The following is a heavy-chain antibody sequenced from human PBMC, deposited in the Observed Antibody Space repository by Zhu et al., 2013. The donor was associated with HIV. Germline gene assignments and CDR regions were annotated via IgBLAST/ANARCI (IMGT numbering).Heavy chain of an antibody. CDR1: GGTFTSYG. J-gene: IGHJ6*02. CDR2: ISAYNGNT. D-gene: IGHD2-2*01. CDR3: ARRDCSSTSCYGYYYYGMDV. V-gene: IGHV1-18*04. Sequence: QVQLVQSGAEVKKPGSSVKVSCKASGGTFTSYGISWVRQAPGQGLEWMGWISAYNGNTNYAQKLQGRVTMTTDTSTSTAYMELRSLRSDDTAVYYCARRDCSSTSCYGYYYYGMDVWGQGTTVTVSS.